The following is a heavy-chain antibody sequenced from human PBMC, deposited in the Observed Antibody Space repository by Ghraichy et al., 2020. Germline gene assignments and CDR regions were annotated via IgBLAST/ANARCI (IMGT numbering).Heavy chain of an antibody. V-gene: IGHV3-23*01. Sequence: GGSLRLSCAASGFTFSSFAMNWVRQAPGKGLEWVSAISGRGGVAYYAGSVTGRFTISRDNSRNTLYLQMNSLRAEDTAIYYCAKDLWVGDNYYSCGMDVWGQGTTVTVSS. CDR2: ISGRGGVA. CDR3: AKDLWVGDNYYSCGMDV. D-gene: IGHD3-10*01. J-gene: IGHJ6*02. CDR1: GFTFSSFA.